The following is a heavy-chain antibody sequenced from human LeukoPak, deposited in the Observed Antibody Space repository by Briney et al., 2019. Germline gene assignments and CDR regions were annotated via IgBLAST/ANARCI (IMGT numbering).Heavy chain of an antibody. Sequence: SETLSLTCTVSGGSISSYYWSWIRQPAEKGREWIGRIFSGGGTTYNPSLKSRVTISVDTSMSQISLKLSSLTAADTAVYYCARGGGRVDTAMVTWGQGTLVTVSS. CDR2: IFSGGGT. D-gene: IGHD5-18*01. V-gene: IGHV4-4*07. CDR1: GGSISSYY. J-gene: IGHJ4*02. CDR3: ARGGGRVDTAMVT.